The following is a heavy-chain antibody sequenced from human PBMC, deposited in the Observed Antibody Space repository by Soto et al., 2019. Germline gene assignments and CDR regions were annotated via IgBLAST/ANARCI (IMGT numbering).Heavy chain of an antibody. CDR3: ARGAEKHSSSWYLSVWDY. J-gene: IGHJ4*02. V-gene: IGHV3-11*05. CDR2: ISSSSSYT. Sequence: QVQLVESGGGLVKPGGSLRLSCAASGFTFSDYYMSWIRQAPGKGLEGVSYISSSSSYTNYADSVKGRFTISRDNAKNSLYLQMNSLRAEDTAVYYCARGAEKHSSSWYLSVWDYWGQGTLVTVSS. CDR1: GFTFSDYY. D-gene: IGHD6-13*01.